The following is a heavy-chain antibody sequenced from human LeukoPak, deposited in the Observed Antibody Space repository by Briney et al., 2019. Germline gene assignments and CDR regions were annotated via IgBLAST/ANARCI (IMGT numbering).Heavy chain of an antibody. CDR3: ARLAGKGGFLVGGARYGMDV. Sequence: PGGSLRLSCAASGFTFSSYGMHWVRQAPGKGLEWVAVISYDGSNKYYADSVKGRFTISRDNSKNTLYLQMNSLRAEDTAVYYCARLAGKGGFLVGGARYGMDVWGQGTTVTVSS. D-gene: IGHD3-3*01. J-gene: IGHJ6*02. V-gene: IGHV3-30*03. CDR2: ISYDGSNK. CDR1: GFTFSSYG.